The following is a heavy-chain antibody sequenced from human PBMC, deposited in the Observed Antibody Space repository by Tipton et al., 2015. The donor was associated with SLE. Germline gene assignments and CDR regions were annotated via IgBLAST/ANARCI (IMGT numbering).Heavy chain of an antibody. J-gene: IGHJ4*02. V-gene: IGHV4-59*01. D-gene: IGHD5-12*01. Sequence: TLSLTCTVSGGSLSSYYWSWIRQPPGKGLEWIGYIYYSGSTNYNPPLKSRVTISVDTSKNQFSLKLSSVTAADTAVYYCARGGYGDFDYWGQGTLVTVSS. CDR3: ARGGYGDFDY. CDR2: IYYSGST. CDR1: GGSLSSYY.